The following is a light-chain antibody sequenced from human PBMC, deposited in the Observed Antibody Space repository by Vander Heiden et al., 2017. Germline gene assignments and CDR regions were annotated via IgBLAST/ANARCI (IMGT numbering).Light chain of an antibody. CDR2: RDN. CDR3: ATWDDSLSSWV. Sequence: QSVLTQPPSTFGTPGQRVTVSCSGSTTNIENNYVYWYQKFPGTAPKIVIYRDNQRPSGISDRFSGSKSGTSASLAISGLRSEDEADYYCATWDDSLSSWVFGRGTGLTVL. CDR1: TTNIENNY. J-gene: IGLJ3*02. V-gene: IGLV1-47*01.